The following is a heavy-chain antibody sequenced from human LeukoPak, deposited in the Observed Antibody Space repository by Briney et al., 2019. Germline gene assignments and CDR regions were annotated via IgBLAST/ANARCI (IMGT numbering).Heavy chain of an antibody. CDR1: GFTFSNYY. D-gene: IGHD1-26*01. V-gene: IGHV3-7*01. CDR2: IKQDGSDI. Sequence: GGSLRPSCAVSGFTFSNYYMTWIRQAPGKGLEWVTKIKQDGSDIDYVDSVKGRFTVSRDNAKYSLFLQMDSLRAEDTAVYYCVRDLGGRSGHWGQGTLVTVSS. CDR3: VRDLGGRSGH. J-gene: IGHJ4*02.